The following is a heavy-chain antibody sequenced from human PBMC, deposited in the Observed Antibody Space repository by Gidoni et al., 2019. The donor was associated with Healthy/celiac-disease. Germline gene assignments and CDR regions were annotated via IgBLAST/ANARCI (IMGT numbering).Heavy chain of an antibody. V-gene: IGHV1-3*01. D-gene: IGHD4-17*01. CDR2: INAGNGNT. Sequence: QVQLVQSGAEVQKPGASVKVSCKASVYPFLSYAIPSVRQAPGQRLEWIGWINAGNGNTKYSQKFQGRVTITRDTSASTAYMELSSLRSEDTAVYDCARDLSRTVTTYYFDYWGQGTLVTVSS. CDR1: VYPFLSYA. J-gene: IGHJ4*02. CDR3: ARDLSRTVTTYYFDY.